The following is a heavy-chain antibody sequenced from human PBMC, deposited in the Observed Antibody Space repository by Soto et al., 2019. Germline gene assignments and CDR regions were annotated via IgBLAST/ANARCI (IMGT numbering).Heavy chain of an antibody. CDR3: ARRLRTGKYFDY. J-gene: IGHJ4*02. V-gene: IGHV4-39*01. Sequence: SETLSLTCAVSGGSISNSDYYWVWIRQPPGKGLEWIGSTSYSGASYYNPSLRSRITFSVDTSENQFSVRLSSVTGADTAVYYCARRLRTGKYFDYWGQGTLVTVSS. CDR2: TSYSGAS. CDR1: GGSISNSDYY. D-gene: IGHD1-1*01.